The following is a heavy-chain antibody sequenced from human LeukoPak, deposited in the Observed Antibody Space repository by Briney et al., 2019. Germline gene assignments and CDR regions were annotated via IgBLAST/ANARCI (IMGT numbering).Heavy chain of an antibody. CDR1: GFTFSSYG. D-gene: IGHD2-21*02. J-gene: IGHJ3*01. CDR2: ISNSGIYI. Sequence: GGSLRLSCAASGFTFSSYGMHWVRQAPGKGLEWVASISNSGIYIYYADSVKGRFTISRDNAKNSLYLEMHSQRDEDTAVYYCAREVTAINTDAFDVWGQGTMVTVSS. V-gene: IGHV3-21*01. CDR3: AREVTAINTDAFDV.